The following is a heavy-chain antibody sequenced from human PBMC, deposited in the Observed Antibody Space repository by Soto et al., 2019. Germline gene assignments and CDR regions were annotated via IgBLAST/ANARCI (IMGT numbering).Heavy chain of an antibody. V-gene: IGHV1-18*01. CDR1: GYTFTSYG. D-gene: IGHD2-15*01. CDR3: ARDPAPYCSGGSCYSIQYFQH. Sequence: ASVKVSCKASGYTFTSYGISWARQAPGQGLEWMGWISAYNGNTNYAQKLQGRVTMTTDTSTSTAYMGLRSLRSDDTAVYYCARDPAPYCSGGSCYSIQYFQHWGQGTLVTVSS. CDR2: ISAYNGNT. J-gene: IGHJ1*01.